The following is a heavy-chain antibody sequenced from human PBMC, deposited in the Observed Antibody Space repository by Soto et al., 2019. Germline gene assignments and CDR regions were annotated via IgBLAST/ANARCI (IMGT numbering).Heavy chain of an antibody. V-gene: IGHV4-30-4*01. Sequence: QVQLQESGPGLVMYSETLSLTCTVSGGSIHDIDSYWTWIRQSPGRGPEWIGYIHNSGNTFYSPSLKRRLDISIHTSKSQFSLRLSAVTAADTAFSYFARSTYGEGYPHFFADWGQGTLVTVSS. CDR1: GGSIHDIDSY. J-gene: IGHJ4*02. CDR2: IHNSGNT. D-gene: IGHD3-16*02. CDR3: ARSTYGEGYPHFFAD.